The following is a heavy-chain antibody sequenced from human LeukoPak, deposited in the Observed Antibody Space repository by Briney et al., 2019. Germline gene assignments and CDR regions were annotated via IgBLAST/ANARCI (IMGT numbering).Heavy chain of an antibody. CDR3: VKNGWLDY. CDR1: GFTFSSQN. V-gene: IGHV3-21*01. Sequence: GGSLRPSCAASGFTFSSQNMNWARQAPGKGLEWVAYISTSGDSTKYADSVEGRFTISRDNVENSLYLLMNSLRVDDTAVYYCVKNGWLDYWGQGIVVTVSS. CDR2: ISTSGDST. D-gene: IGHD6-19*01. J-gene: IGHJ4*02.